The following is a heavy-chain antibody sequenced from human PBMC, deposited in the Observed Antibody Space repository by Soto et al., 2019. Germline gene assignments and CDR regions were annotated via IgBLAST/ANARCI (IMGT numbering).Heavy chain of an antibody. D-gene: IGHD2-2*01. Sequence: GESLKISCKGSGYTFTSYWIGWVRQMPGKGLAGMGIIYPGDSNTRYSPSFQGRVTISADKSISTAYLQWSSLKATDTAMYFCARQGYCSTTACYAVDYWGQGTLVTVSS. J-gene: IGHJ4*02. CDR3: ARQGYCSTTACYAVDY. CDR1: GYTFTSYW. V-gene: IGHV5-51*01. CDR2: IYPGDSNT.